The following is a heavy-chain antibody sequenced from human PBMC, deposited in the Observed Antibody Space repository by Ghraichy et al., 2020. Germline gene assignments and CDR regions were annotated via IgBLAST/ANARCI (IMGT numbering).Heavy chain of an antibody. J-gene: IGHJ5*02. V-gene: IGHV3-30*02. CDR2: IGVDGPNK. CDR3: AKEPYDSGRFSTHNCLDP. Sequence: GGSLRLSRAASGFNFTTYGIHWVRQSPARGLEWVAFIGVDGPNKYYADSVKGRFTISRDNSNNTLYLQMHSLRVEDTALYYCAKEPYDSGRFSTHNCLDPWGQGTLVTVSS. D-gene: IGHD3-10*01. CDR1: GFNFTTYG.